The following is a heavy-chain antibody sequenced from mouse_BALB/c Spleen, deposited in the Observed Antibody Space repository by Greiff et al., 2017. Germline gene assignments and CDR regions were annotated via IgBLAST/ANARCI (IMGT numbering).Heavy chain of an antibody. D-gene: IGHD1-1*01. CDR2: IDPANGNT. V-gene: IGHV14-3*02. Sequence: VQLKQSGAELVKPGASVKLSCTASGFNIKDTYMHWVKQRPEQGLEWIGRIDPANGNTKYDPKFQGKATITADTSSNTAYLQLSSLTSEDTAVYYCARGGTTVVAGDWYFDVWGAGTTVTVSS. CDR3: ARGGTTVVAGDWYFDV. J-gene: IGHJ1*01. CDR1: GFNIKDTY.